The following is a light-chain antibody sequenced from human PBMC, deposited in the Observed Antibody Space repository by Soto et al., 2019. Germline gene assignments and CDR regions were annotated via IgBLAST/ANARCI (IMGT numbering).Light chain of an antibody. CDR2: EAT. Sequence: QSVLTQPASVSGSPGQSITISCAGTRSDIGASNSASWYQHLPGRSPTLIIYEATNRPSGVSERFSGSKAGDTASLTISGLQADDESEYFCISYKTDDTFVFGGGTKVTVL. CDR1: RSDIGASNS. CDR3: ISYKTDDTFV. J-gene: IGLJ1*01. V-gene: IGLV2-14*01.